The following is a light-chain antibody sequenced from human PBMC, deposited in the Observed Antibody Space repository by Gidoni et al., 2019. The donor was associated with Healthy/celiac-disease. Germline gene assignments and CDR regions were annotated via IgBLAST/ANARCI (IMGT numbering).Light chain of an antibody. CDR1: QSVSSSY. Sequence: EIVLTPSPGTLSLSPGERATLSCRASQSVSSSYLAWYQQKPGQAPRLLIYGASSRATGTPDRFSGSGSGTDFTLTISRLEPEDFAVYYCQQYGSSLTLTFGGGTKVEIK. CDR3: QQYGSSLTLT. J-gene: IGKJ4*01. V-gene: IGKV3-20*01. CDR2: GAS.